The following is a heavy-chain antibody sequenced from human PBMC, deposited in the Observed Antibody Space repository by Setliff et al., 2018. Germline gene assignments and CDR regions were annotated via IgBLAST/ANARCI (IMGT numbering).Heavy chain of an antibody. J-gene: IGHJ4*02. CDR2: IKKDGSIK. V-gene: IGHV3-7*03. CDR1: GFTFRSYW. Sequence: HPGGSLRLSCAASGFTFRSYWMSWVRQAPGKGLEWVANIKKDGSIKYYLDSVKGRFTISRDDSKNTAYLQMNSLKIEDTAVYYCAGAGGNSDYFDYWGQGTLVTVSS. D-gene: IGHD2-21*02. CDR3: AGAGGNSDYFDY.